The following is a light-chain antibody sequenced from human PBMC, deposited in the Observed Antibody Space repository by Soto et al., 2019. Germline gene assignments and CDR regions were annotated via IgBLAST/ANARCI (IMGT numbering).Light chain of an antibody. CDR3: QQYNNWPPVT. CDR1: QSVSSN. V-gene: IGKV3-15*01. J-gene: IGKJ3*01. CDR2: GAS. Sequence: EIVMTQSPATLSVSPGERATLSCRASQSVSSNLAWYQQKPGQAPRLLIYGASTRATGIPARFSGSGSGTAFTLTISSLQSVDFAVYYCQQYNNWPPVTFGPGTKVDIK.